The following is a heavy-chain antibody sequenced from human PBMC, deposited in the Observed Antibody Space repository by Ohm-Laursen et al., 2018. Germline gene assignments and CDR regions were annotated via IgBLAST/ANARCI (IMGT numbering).Heavy chain of an antibody. J-gene: IGHJ4*02. V-gene: IGHV4-59*01. D-gene: IGHD3-10*01. CDR2: IYYSGST. CDR1: GDSINNYY. CDR3: ARGYYYAPN. Sequence: SETLSLTCIVSGDSINNYYWSWIRQPPGKGLEWIGYIYYSGSTNYNPSLKSRVTISVDTSKNQFSLKLSSVTAADTAVYYCARGYYYAPNWGQGTLVTVSS.